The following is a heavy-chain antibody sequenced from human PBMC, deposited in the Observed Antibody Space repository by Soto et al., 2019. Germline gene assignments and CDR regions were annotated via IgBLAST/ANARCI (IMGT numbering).Heavy chain of an antibody. V-gene: IGHV3-53*01. CDR1: GFTVGNNY. J-gene: IGHJ6*02. D-gene: IGHD6-19*01. Sequence: EVHLVESGGGLIQPGGSLRLSCAASGFTVGNNYMNWVRQAPGKGLEWVSLMYSGGGTYYADSVKGRFTMSRGSSKNTLYLQLNSLRAEDTAMYYCTTSPSVGVWGQGTTVTVSS. CDR3: TTSPSVGV. CDR2: MYSGGGT.